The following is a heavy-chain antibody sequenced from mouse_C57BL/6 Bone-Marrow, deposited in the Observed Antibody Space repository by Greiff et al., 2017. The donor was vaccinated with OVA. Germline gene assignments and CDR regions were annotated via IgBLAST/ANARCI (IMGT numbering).Heavy chain of an antibody. V-gene: IGHV2-9-1*01. D-gene: IGHD1-1*01. CDR2: IWTGGGT. CDR3: SRNVPHYYGSSDWYFDV. J-gene: IGHJ1*03. CDR1: GFSLTSYA. Sequence: VKLVESGPGLVAPSQCLSITCTVSGFSLTSYAISWVRQPPGKGLEWLGVIWTGGGTNYNSALKSILGSSKDNYKSQVFIKMNRLQTDDTARYYWSRNVPHYYGSSDWYFDVWGTGTTVTVSS.